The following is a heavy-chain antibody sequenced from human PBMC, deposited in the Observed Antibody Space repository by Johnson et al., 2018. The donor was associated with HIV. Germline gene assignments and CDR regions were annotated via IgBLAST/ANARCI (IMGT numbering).Heavy chain of an antibody. V-gene: IGHV3-33*08. J-gene: IGHJ3*02. Sequence: QVQLVESGGGLVKPGVSLRLSCAASGFTFSNYGMHWVRQAPGRGLEWVALIWYDGRNKYYEDSVKGRFTISRDNTKNTLYLQMNSLRPEDTAVYYCAREFTLDWLNPTIWGQGTMVTVSS. CDR1: GFTFSNYG. CDR2: IWYDGRNK. CDR3: AREFTLDWLNPTI. D-gene: IGHD3-3*01.